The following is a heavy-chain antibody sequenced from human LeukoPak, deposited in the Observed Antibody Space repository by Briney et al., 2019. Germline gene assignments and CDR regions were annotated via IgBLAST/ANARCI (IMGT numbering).Heavy chain of an antibody. J-gene: IGHJ4*02. D-gene: IGHD7-27*01. CDR1: GGSISSGGYY. Sequence: SETLSLTCTVSGGSISSGGYYWSWIRQHPGKGLEWIGYIYYSGSTYYNPSLKSRVTISVDTSKNQFSLKLSSVTAADTAVYYCAGGLTGDPRMFDYWGQGTLVTVSS. CDR2: IYYSGST. V-gene: IGHV4-31*03. CDR3: AGGLTGDPRMFDY.